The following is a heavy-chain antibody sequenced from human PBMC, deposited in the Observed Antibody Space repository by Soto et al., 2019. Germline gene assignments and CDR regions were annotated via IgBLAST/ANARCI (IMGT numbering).Heavy chain of an antibody. CDR2: IYHSGST. Sequence: QVKLQESGPGLVQPAQTLSLSCTVSGGSITSGGIYWSWLRQHPRQGLEWIGHIYHSGSTTYNPSRTSRVTISVDTSKNQFSLTVTSLTVADTAVYYWARFNSRSGTEYFDDWGQGTLVTVSS. D-gene: IGHD6-19*01. CDR1: GGSITSGGIY. J-gene: IGHJ4*02. CDR3: ARFNSRSGTEYFDD. V-gene: IGHV4-31*03.